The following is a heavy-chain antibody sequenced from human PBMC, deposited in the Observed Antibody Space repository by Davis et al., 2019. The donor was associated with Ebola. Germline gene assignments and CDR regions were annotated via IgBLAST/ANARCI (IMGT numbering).Heavy chain of an antibody. CDR1: GYSFTDYY. D-gene: IGHD3-9*01. CDR2: INPDNGLA. J-gene: IGHJ4*02. Sequence: SVNVSCKASGYSFTDYYIHWLRQAPGQAPEWMGYINPDNGLAYSLQRFQGRLTMTTDTSITTAYMELKRLTSDDAAIYYCARDKNYLFDWWGQGTLVTVSS. CDR3: ARDKNYLFDW. V-gene: IGHV1-2*02.